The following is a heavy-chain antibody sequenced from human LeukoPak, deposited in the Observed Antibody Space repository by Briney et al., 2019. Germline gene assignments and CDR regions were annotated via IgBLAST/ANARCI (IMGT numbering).Heavy chain of an antibody. V-gene: IGHV3-21*01. J-gene: IGHJ4*02. CDR2: ISSSSSYI. CDR1: GFTLSSYA. Sequence: GGSLRLSCAASGFTLSSYAMSWVRQAPGKGLEWVSSISSSSSYIYYADSVKGRFTISRDNAKNSLYLQMNSLRAEDTAVYYCASADCSGGSCYPELVDYWGQGTLVTVSS. CDR3: ASADCSGGSCYPELVDY. D-gene: IGHD2-15*01.